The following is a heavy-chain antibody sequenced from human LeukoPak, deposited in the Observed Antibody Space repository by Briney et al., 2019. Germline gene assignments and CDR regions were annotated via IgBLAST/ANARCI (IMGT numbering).Heavy chain of an antibody. D-gene: IGHD3-22*01. J-gene: IGHJ3*02. CDR2: ISSSSSTI. CDR1: GFTFSSYS. V-gene: IGHV3-48*04. CDR3: ARQIGDSSGYMLDDAFDI. Sequence: GGSLRLSCAASGFTFSSYSMNWVRQAPGKGLEWVSYISSSSSTIYYADSVKGRFTISRDNAKNSLYLQMNSLRAEDTAVYYCARQIGDSSGYMLDDAFDIWGQGTMVTVSS.